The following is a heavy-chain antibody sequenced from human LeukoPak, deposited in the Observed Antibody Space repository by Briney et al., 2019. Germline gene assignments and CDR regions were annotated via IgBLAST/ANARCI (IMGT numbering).Heavy chain of an antibody. V-gene: IGHV1-8*01. J-gene: IGHJ4*02. CDR2: MHPNSDDT. CDR1: GYTFTNND. Sequence: ASVKVSCKASGYTFTNNDIHWVRQATGQGLEWMGWMHPNSDDTGYAQKLQGRVTMTRNTSISTAYMELSSLRPEDTAVYYCARHFGTGDNFDYWGQGTLLIVSS. CDR3: ARHFGTGDNFDY. D-gene: IGHD1-1*01.